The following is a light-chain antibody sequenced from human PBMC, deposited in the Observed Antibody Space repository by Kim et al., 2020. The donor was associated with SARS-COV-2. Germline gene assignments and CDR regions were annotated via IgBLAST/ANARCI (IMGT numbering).Light chain of an antibody. J-gene: IGKJ1*01. CDR3: QQYDTSPRT. CDR1: QSVSSTS. CDR2: GAS. V-gene: IGKV3-20*01. Sequence: EVVLTQSPGTLSLSPGERATLSCRASQSVSSTSLAWYQHKPGQARRLLIYGASSRATGIPDRFSGSGSGTDFTLTIRRLEPEDFAVYYCQQYDTSPRTFGQGTKVDIK.